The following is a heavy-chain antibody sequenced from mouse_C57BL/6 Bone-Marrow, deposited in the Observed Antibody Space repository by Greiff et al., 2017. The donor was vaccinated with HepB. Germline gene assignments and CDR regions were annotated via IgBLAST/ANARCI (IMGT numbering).Heavy chain of an antibody. V-gene: IGHV1-55*01. CDR1: GYTFTSYW. Sequence: QVQLQQPGAGLVKPGASVKMSCKASGYTFTSYWITWVKQRPGQGLEWIGDIYPGSGSTNYNEKFKSQATLTVDTSSSTAYMQLSSLTSEDSAVYYCAREGDGSSYWGQGTTLTVSS. CDR3: AREGDGSSY. CDR2: IYPGSGST. J-gene: IGHJ2*01. D-gene: IGHD1-1*01.